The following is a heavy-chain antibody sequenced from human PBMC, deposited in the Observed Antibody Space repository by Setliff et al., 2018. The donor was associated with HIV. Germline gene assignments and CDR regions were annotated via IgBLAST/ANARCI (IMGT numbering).Heavy chain of an antibody. CDR1: GYTFTNYG. V-gene: IGHV1-8*02. J-gene: IGHJ4*02. CDR3: ARPSHVYDDDGPLGY. CDR2: MNPSTGEI. Sequence: ASVKVSCKASGYTFTNYGISWVRQATGRGLEWMAWMNPSTGEIGYAQKFQGRLTMTRDSSITTAFMELRGLRSEDTAIYYCARPSHVYDDDGPLGYWGQGTLVTVSS. D-gene: IGHD3-16*01.